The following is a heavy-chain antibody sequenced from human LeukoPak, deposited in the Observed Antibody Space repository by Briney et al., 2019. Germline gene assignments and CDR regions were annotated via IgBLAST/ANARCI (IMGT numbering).Heavy chain of an antibody. CDR1: GFTFSSYA. V-gene: IGHV3-23*01. J-gene: IGHJ3*02. CDR3: ARGYSYGIDAFHI. CDR2: MSGSGGSI. Sequence: GGSLRLSCAASGFTFSSYAMSWVRQAPGKGLEWVSAMSGSGGSIYYADSVKGRFTISRDNSKNTLYLQMNSLRAEDTAVYYCARGYSYGIDAFHIWGQGTMVTVSS. D-gene: IGHD5-18*01.